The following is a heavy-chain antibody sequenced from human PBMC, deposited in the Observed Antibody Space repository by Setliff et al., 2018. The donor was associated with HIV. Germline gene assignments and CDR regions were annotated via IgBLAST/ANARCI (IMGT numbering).Heavy chain of an antibody. Sequence: ASVKVSCKASGYTFTSYGISWVRQAPGQGLEWMGWISAYNGNTNYAQKFQGRVTMTTDTSTSTAYMELRRLKSDDAAVYYCARGRTNSSYYNFWSAYSSTMDVWGHGTTVTVSS. J-gene: IGHJ6*02. CDR1: GYTFTSYG. D-gene: IGHD3-3*01. CDR2: ISAYNGNT. CDR3: ARGRTNSSYYNFWSAYSSTMDV. V-gene: IGHV1-18*01.